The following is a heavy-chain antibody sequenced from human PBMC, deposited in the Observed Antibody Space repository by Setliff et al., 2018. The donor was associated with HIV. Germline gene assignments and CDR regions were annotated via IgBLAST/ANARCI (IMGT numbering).Heavy chain of an antibody. CDR1: GYTFSKNA. CDR2: INAGDDNT. J-gene: IGHJ4*02. D-gene: IGHD3-22*01. CDR3: GRSETRDSRGLYY. Sequence: ASVKVSCKAFGYTFSKNAIHWERQTPGQRLEWMGYINAGDDNTRYSEKFQGRFTMTTHTSTNTAYMELRSLRSDDTAVYYCGRSETRDSRGLYYRGQGTLVTVSS. V-gene: IGHV1-3*01.